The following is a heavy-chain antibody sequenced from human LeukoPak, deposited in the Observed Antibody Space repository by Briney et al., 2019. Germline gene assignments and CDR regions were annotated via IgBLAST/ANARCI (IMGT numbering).Heavy chain of an antibody. CDR2: ISYDGSNK. D-gene: IGHD3-16*02. CDR3: ARSHNMITFGGVIVPPSDY. Sequence: GGSLRLSCAASGFTFSSYAMHWVRQAPGKGLEWVAVISYDGSNKYYADSVKGRFTISRDNSKNTLYLQMNSLRAEDTAVYHCARSHNMITFGGVIVPPSDYWGQGTLVTVSS. V-gene: IGHV3-30-3*01. J-gene: IGHJ4*02. CDR1: GFTFSSYA.